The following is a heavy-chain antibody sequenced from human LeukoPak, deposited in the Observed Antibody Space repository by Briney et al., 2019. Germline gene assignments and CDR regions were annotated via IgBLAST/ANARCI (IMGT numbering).Heavy chain of an antibody. CDR2: INPNGGGS. V-gene: IGHV1-46*04. CDR3: AKDMESAYDCSGYYSPFDS. Sequence: GASVKVSCKASGNSFTTYYIHWVRQAPGQGLEWMGIINPNGGGSTYAQKLQGRVRMTRDMSTTTFYMEMTTLISEDTAVYYCAKDMESAYDCSGYYSPFDSWAQGILVTVSS. D-gene: IGHD3-22*01. J-gene: IGHJ4*02. CDR1: GNSFTTYY.